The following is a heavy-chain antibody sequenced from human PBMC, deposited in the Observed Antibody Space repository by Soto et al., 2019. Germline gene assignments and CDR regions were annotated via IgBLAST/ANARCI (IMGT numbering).Heavy chain of an antibody. Sequence: QVQLVESGGGVVQPGRSLRLSCTTSGFTFSSFGMHWVRQAPGKGLQWVATISFDGSDEYYADSVRGRFTISRDNSKNTMYLQMNRLRIEDAAVYYCAKFPPHRVRTSTLAVYGLDVWGQGTTVTVSS. CDR2: ISFDGSDE. D-gene: IGHD3-16*02. J-gene: IGHJ6*02. V-gene: IGHV3-30*18. CDR3: AKFPPHRVRTSTLAVYGLDV. CDR1: GFTFSSFG.